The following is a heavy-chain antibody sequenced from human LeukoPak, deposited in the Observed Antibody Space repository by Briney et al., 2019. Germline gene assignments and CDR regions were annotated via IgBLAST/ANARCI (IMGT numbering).Heavy chain of an antibody. V-gene: IGHV3-11*04. CDR2: ISSSSSTI. CDR1: GFTFSDYY. J-gene: IGHJ4*02. D-gene: IGHD5-18*01. CDR3: VNVDTAMVMGDRVDY. Sequence: PGGSLRLSCAASGFTFSDYYMSWIRQAPGKGLEWVSYISSSSSTIYYADSVKGRFTISRDNAKNSLYLQMNSLRAEDTAVYYCVNVDTAMVMGDRVDYWGQGTLVTVSS.